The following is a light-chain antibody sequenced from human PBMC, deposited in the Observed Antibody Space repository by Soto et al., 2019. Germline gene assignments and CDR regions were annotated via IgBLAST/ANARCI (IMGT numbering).Light chain of an antibody. CDR1: SSDIGAYNF. J-gene: IGLJ2*01. CDR3: TSWTTSTTMT. Sequence: QSALTQPASVSGSPGQSITISCTGTSSDIGAYNFVSWYQQHPGKAPKLMLYDVNIRPSGVSNRFSGSKSGNTASLTISGLQAEDEADYYCTSWTTSTTMTFGGGTKRTVL. CDR2: DVN. V-gene: IGLV2-14*03.